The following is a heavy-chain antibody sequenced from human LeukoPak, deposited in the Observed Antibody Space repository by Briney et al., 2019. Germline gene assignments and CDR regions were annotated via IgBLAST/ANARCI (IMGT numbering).Heavy chain of an antibody. J-gene: IGHJ6*03. CDR1: GGSFSGYY. V-gene: IGHV4-4*07. Sequence: ASETLSLTCAVYGGSFSGYYWSWIRQPAGKGLEWIGRIYTSGSTNYNPSLKSRVTMSVDTSKNQFSLKLSSVTAADTAVYYCARDRSGITSGWWEDYYYYMDVWGKGTTVTVSS. CDR2: IYTSGST. D-gene: IGHD6-19*01. CDR3: ARDRSGITSGWWEDYYYYMDV.